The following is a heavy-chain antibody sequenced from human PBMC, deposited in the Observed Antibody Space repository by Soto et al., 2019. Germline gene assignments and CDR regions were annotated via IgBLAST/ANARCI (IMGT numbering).Heavy chain of an antibody. CDR3: ARSRYCSSTSCYARSTHYFDY. J-gene: IGHJ4*02. CDR1: GGTFSSYA. Sequence: QVQLVQSVAEVKKPGSSVKVSCKASGGTFSSYAISWVRQAPGQGLEWMGGIIPIFGTANYAQKFQGRVTITADESTSTAYMELSSLRSEDTAVYYCARSRYCSSTSCYARSTHYFDYWGQGTLVTVSS. V-gene: IGHV1-69*01. D-gene: IGHD2-2*01. CDR2: IIPIFGTA.